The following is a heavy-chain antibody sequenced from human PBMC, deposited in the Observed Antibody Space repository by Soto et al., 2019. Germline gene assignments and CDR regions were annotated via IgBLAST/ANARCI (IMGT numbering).Heavy chain of an antibody. Sequence: QVQLQESGPGLVKPSETLSLTCTVSGGSVSSGSYYWSWIRQPPGKGLEWIGYIYYSGSTNYNPSLTSRVTISVDTSKNQFSLKLSSVTAADTAVYYCARGPYDYGGNFAYWGQGSLVTVSS. J-gene: IGHJ4*02. V-gene: IGHV4-61*01. CDR3: ARGPYDYGGNFAY. CDR2: IYYSGST. CDR1: GGSVSSGSYY. D-gene: IGHD4-17*01.